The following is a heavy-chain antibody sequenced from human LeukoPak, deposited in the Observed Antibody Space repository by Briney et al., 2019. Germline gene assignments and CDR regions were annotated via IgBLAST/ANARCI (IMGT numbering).Heavy chain of an antibody. CDR2: INPNSGGT. V-gene: IGHV1-2*02. D-gene: IGHD6-19*01. CDR1: GYSFTGYY. J-gene: IGHJ6*03. Sequence: ASVKVSCKASGYSFTGYYLDWVRQAPGQGLEWMGWINPNSGGTNYAQKFQGRVTMTRDTSISTAYMELSRLRSDDTAVYYCARAPAVAGTFGPKRNYYYYYMDVWGKGTTVTVSS. CDR3: ARAPAVAGTFGPKRNYYYYYMDV.